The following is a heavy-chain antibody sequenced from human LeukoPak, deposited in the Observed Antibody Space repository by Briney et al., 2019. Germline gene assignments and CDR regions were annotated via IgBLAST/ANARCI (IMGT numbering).Heavy chain of an antibody. D-gene: IGHD6-13*01. CDR1: GGSFSGYY. CDR3: TVAAADSDY. CDR2: INHSGST. J-gene: IGHJ4*02. Sequence: SETLSLTCAVYGGSFSGYYWSWIRQPPGKGLEWIGEINHSGSTNYNPSHKSRVTISVDTSKNQFSLKLSSVTAADTAVYYCTVAAADSDYWGQGTLVTVSS. V-gene: IGHV4-34*01.